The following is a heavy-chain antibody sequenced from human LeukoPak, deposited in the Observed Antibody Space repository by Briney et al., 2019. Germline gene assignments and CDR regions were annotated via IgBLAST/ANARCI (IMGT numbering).Heavy chain of an antibody. D-gene: IGHD6-6*01. CDR1: GGSFSGYY. Sequence: SETLTLTCAVYGGSFSGYYWSWIRQPPGKGLEWIGEINHSGSTNYNPSLKSRVTISVDTSKNQFSLKLSSVTAADTAVYYCARGARADRTLGWFDPWGQGTLLTVSS. CDR2: INHSGST. J-gene: IGHJ5*02. CDR3: ARGARADRTLGWFDP. V-gene: IGHV4-34*01.